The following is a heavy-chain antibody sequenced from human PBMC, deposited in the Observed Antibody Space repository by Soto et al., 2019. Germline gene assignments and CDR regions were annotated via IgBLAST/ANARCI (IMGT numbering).Heavy chain of an antibody. CDR2: IIPISGSA. Sequence: APVKVSWKASGGTFNRYAISWVRQAPGTGLAWMGRIIPISGSANYAQKFQGRVTITADESTSTAYMELSSLRSDDTAVYYCARGGTPIDYWGQGTLVTVSS. V-gene: IGHV1-69*13. D-gene: IGHD3-16*01. CDR3: ARGGTPIDY. J-gene: IGHJ4*02. CDR1: GGTFNRYA.